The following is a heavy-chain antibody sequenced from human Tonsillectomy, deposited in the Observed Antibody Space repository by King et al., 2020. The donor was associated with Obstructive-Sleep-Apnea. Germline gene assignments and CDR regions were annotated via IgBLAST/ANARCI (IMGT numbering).Heavy chain of an antibody. CDR1: GGSISSYY. J-gene: IGHJ4*02. D-gene: IGHD6-25*01. V-gene: IGHV4-59*08. CDR2: IYYSGST. CDR3: ARQVLSGWRFDY. Sequence: QLQESGPGLVKPSETLSLTCTVSGGSISSYYWSWIRQPPGKGLEWIGYIYYSGSTNYNPSLKSRVTISVDTSKNQFFLNLSSVTAADTAVYYCARQVLSGWRFDYWGQGTLVTVSS.